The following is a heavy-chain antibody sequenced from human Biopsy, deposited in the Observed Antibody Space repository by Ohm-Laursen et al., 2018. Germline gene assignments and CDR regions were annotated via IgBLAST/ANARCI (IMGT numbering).Heavy chain of an antibody. CDR1: GDSIRNYY. CDR2: IYPGGGT. J-gene: IGHJ3*02. Sequence: SETLSLTWTVSGDSIRNYYWSWIRQAAGKGLEWIGRIYPGGGTIYNPSLKSRVTMSVDTSKNHLSLNLNSVTAADTAEYYCAGIVLGPTNDAFDIWGQGTMVTVPS. D-gene: IGHD3-22*01. CDR3: AGIVLGPTNDAFDI. V-gene: IGHV4-4*07.